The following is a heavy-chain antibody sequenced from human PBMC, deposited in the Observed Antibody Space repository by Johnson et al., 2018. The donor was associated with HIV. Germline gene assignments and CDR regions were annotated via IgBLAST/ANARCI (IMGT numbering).Heavy chain of an antibody. CDR2: VNGGGGST. CDR3: AKVVSLDARITMKVVAEPFQGVFDI. Sequence: VQLVESGGGLVKPGGSLRLSCAASGFTFSDYYMIWIRQAPGKGLEWVSTVNGGGGSTYYADSVKGRFTVSRDNSNNMLYLQMSSLRAADTAVYYCAKVVSLDARITMKVVAEPFQGVFDIWGQGTMVTVSS. D-gene: IGHD3-22*01. V-gene: IGHV3-23*04. J-gene: IGHJ3*02. CDR1: GFTFSDYY.